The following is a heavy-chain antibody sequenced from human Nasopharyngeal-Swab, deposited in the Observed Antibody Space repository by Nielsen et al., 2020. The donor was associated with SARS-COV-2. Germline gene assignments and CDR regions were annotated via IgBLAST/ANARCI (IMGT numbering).Heavy chain of an antibody. Sequence: GGSLRLSCAASGFTFSSYAMHWVRQAPGKGLEWVAVISYDGSNKYYADSVKGRFTISRDNSKNTLYLQMNSLRAEDTAVYYCAKDSGTWLRKLLSGCMDVWGQGTTVTVSS. CDR3: AKDSGTWLRKLLSGCMDV. J-gene: IGHJ6*02. V-gene: IGHV3-30-3*01. CDR1: GFTFSSYA. CDR2: ISYDGSNK. D-gene: IGHD3-10*01.